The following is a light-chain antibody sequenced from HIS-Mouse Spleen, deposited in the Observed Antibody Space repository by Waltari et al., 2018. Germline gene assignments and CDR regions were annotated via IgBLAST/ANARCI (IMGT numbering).Light chain of an antibody. CDR2: KDS. CDR3: QSADSSGTWV. J-gene: IGLJ3*02. Sequence: SYELTQPPSVSVSPGQTARITCSGDALPKQEAYWYQQKPGQAPVLVIYKDSERPSGIPERFSGSSSGTTVTLTISGVQAEDEADYYCQSADSSGTWVFGGGTKLTVL. V-gene: IGLV3-25*03. CDR1: ALPKQE.